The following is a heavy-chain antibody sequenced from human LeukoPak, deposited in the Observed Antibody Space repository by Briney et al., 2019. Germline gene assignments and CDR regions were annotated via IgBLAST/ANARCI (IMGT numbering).Heavy chain of an antibody. CDR1: GGSISSSSYY. D-gene: IGHD5-12*01. CDR2: IYYSGST. V-gene: IGHV4-39*01. CDR3: ARGRARVRPSAKNDY. J-gene: IGHJ4*02. Sequence: SETLSLTCTVSGGSISSSSYYWGWIRQPPGKGLEWIGSIYYSGSTYYNPSLKSRVTISVDTSKNQFSLKLSSVTAADTAVYYCARGRARVRPSAKNDYWGQGTLVTVSS.